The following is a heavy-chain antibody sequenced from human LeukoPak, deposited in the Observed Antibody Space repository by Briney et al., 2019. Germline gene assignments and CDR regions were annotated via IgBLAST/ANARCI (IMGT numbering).Heavy chain of an antibody. CDR2: IYTSGST. CDR3: AREGVVPAAINWFDP. CDR1: GGSISSYY. J-gene: IGHJ5*02. D-gene: IGHD2-2*01. V-gene: IGHV4-4*07. Sequence: SSETLSLTCTVSGGSISSYYWSWIRQPAGKGLEWIGRIYTSGSTNYNPSLKSRVTMSVDTSKNQFSLKLSSVTAADTAVYYCAREGVVPAAINWFDPWGQGTLVTVSS.